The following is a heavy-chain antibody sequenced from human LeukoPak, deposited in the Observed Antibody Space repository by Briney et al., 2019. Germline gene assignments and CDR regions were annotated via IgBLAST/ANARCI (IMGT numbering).Heavy chain of an antibody. J-gene: IGHJ5*02. D-gene: IGHD6-19*01. CDR2: IYYSGST. V-gene: IGHV4-59*11. CDR1: GGSISSHY. CDR3: ARESHPGSSGCYTRPSNWFDP. Sequence: SETLSLTCTVSGGSISSHYWSWIRQPPGKGLEWIGYIYYSGSTNYNPSLKSRVTISVDTSKNQFSLKLSSVTAADTAVYYCARESHPGSSGCYTRPSNWFDPWGQGTLVTVSS.